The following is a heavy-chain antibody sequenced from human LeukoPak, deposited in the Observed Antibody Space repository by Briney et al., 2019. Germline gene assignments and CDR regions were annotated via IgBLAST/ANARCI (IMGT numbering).Heavy chain of an antibody. V-gene: IGHV4-59*11. CDR3: ARDSHTFDC. J-gene: IGHJ4*02. CDR2: IFYSGST. Sequence: PSETLSLTCTVSGGSISSHYWSWIRQPPAKGLEWIGYIFYSGSTNYNPSLKSRVTISVDTSKNQFSLKLSSVTAADTAVYYCARDSHTFDCWGQGTLVTVSS. CDR1: GGSISSHY.